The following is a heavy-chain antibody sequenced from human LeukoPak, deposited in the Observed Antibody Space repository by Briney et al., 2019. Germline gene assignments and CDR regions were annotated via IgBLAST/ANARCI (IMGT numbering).Heavy chain of an antibody. D-gene: IGHD6-6*01. CDR2: IIPIFGTA. V-gene: IGHV1-69*13. CDR1: GGTFSIYA. CDR3: ARGRYSSSSFFDYYYYGMDV. Sequence: GASVKVSCKASGGTFSIYAISWVRQAPGQGLEWMGGIIPIFGTANYAQKFQGRVTITADESTSTAYVELSSLRSEDTAVYYCARGRYSSSSFFDYYYYGMDVWGQGTTVTVSS. J-gene: IGHJ6*02.